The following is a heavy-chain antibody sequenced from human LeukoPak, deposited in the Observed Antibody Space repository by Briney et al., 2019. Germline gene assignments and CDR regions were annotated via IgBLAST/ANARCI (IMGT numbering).Heavy chain of an antibody. V-gene: IGHV3-23*01. D-gene: IGHD3-10*01. CDR3: AKECDYSPGHKLDL. CDR1: GFTFNNYL. J-gene: IGHJ5*02. Sequence: HPGGSLRLSCAASGFTFNNYLMSWVRQAPGKGLEWVSVLFTGGGRTLYADSVKGRFTISGDTSRTTLYLQMNGLRAEDTAVYYCAKECDYSPGHKLDLWGQGTLVTVSS. CDR2: LFTGGGRT.